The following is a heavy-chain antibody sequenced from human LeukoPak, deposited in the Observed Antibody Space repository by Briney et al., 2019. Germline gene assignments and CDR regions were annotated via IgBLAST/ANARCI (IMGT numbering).Heavy chain of an antibody. J-gene: IGHJ4*02. CDR1: GYTFTSYG. D-gene: IGHD3-22*01. CDR2: ISAYNGNT. CDR3: ARDVAYYDSSGPRFDY. Sequence: GASVKVSCKASGYTFTSYGISWVRQAPGQGLEWMGWISAYNGNTNYAQKLQGRVTMTTDTSTSTAYMELRSLRSDDTAVYYCARDVAYYDSSGPRFDYWGQGTLVTVSS. V-gene: IGHV1-18*01.